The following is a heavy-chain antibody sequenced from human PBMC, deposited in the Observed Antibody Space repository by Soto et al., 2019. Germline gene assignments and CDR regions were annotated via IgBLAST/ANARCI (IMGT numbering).Heavy chain of an antibody. Sequence: QVQLVQSGAEVKKPGASVKVSCKASGGTFSTYSINWVRQAPGQGLEWMGRIIPILGIPNHAQKFQGRVTITGDKATSTAYMELSSVRSEDTAVYYCAGEPYYDILADYSYVASWGQGTLVTVSS. CDR3: AGEPYYDILADYSYVAS. D-gene: IGHD3-9*01. CDR1: GGTFSTYS. CDR2: IIPILGIP. J-gene: IGHJ4*02. V-gene: IGHV1-69*02.